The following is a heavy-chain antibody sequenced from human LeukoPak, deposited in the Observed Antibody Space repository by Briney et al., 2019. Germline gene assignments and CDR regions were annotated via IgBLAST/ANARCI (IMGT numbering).Heavy chain of an antibody. V-gene: IGHV3-30*18. J-gene: IGHJ4*02. D-gene: IGHD2-2*01. CDR2: ISYDGSEK. CDR3: AKEVGLRGGNY. Sequence: PGGSLRLSCAASGFTFRSYAMHWVRQAPGKRLEWVAVISYDGSEKHYADSVKGRITIPRDNFENTLYLQVNSLRAEDTAVYYCAKEVGLRGGNYWGQGTLVTVSS. CDR1: GFTFRSYA.